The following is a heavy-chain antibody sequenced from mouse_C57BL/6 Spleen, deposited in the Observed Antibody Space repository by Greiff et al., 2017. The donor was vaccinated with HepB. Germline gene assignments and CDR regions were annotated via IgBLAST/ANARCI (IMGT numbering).Heavy chain of an antibody. J-gene: IGHJ1*03. CDR1: GFNFKNSY. Sequence: EVQLQQSVAELVRPGASVKLSCTASGFNFKNSYMHWVKQRPEQGLEWIGRIDPANGNTKYAPKFQDKATITADTSSNTAYLQLSSLTSEDTAIYYGARESITTVVGHWYFDVWGTGTTVTVSS. V-gene: IGHV14-3*01. CDR2: IDPANGNT. CDR3: ARESITTVVGHWYFDV. D-gene: IGHD1-1*01.